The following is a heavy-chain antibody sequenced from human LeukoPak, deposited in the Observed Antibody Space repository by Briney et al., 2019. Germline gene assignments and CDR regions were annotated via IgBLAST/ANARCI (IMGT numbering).Heavy chain of an antibody. V-gene: IGHV3-30-3*01. D-gene: IGHD1-1*01. J-gene: IGHJ4*02. Sequence: GGSLRLSCAASGFTFSGYPIHWVRQAPGKGLEWVAVISYDGSNKYYADSVKGRFTISRDNSKNTLYLQMNSLRAEDTAVYYCATQLERQVYWGQGTLVTVSS. CDR3: ATQLERQVY. CDR1: GFTFSGYP. CDR2: ISYDGSNK.